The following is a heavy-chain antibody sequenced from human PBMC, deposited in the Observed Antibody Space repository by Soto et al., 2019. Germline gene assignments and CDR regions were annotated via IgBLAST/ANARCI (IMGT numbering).Heavy chain of an antibody. CDR1: GFTFNHFA. V-gene: IGHV3-30-3*01. J-gene: IGHJ6*02. CDR3: AKANIVVVAATDGMDV. D-gene: IGHD2-15*01. CDR2: MSFDGSDK. Sequence: PGGSLRLSCAASGFTFNHFAIHWVRQAPGRGLDWVALMSFDGSDKYYADSVKGRFTISRDNSKNTLYLQMNSLRAEDTAVYYCAKANIVVVAATDGMDVWGQGTTVTVSS.